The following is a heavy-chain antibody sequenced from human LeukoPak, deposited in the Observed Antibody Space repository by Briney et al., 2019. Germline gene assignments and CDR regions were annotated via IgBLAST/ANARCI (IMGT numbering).Heavy chain of an antibody. V-gene: IGHV3-23*01. Sequence: PGGSLRLSCAASGFTFSSFAMTWVRQAPGKGLEWVSSISGGGADTYYADSVKGRFTVSRDNSKNTPSLQINTLRAEDTAVYYCGNVFYSASGIPNWGRGTLVTVPS. CDR3: GNVFYSASGIPN. CDR1: GFTFSSFA. CDR2: ISGGGADT. D-gene: IGHD3-10*01. J-gene: IGHJ4*02.